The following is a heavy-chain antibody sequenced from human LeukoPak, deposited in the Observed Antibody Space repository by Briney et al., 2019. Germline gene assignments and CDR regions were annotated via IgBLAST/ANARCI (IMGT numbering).Heavy chain of an antibody. CDR2: INHSGST. Sequence: SETLSLTCAVYGGSFSGHYWSWIRQPPGKGLEWIGEINHSGSTNYNPSLKSRVTISVDTSKNQFSLKLSSVTAADTAVYYCARDRNDFWSGYLMDVWGKGTTVTVSS. J-gene: IGHJ6*04. CDR1: GGSFSGHY. CDR3: ARDRNDFWSGYLMDV. D-gene: IGHD3-3*01. V-gene: IGHV4-34*01.